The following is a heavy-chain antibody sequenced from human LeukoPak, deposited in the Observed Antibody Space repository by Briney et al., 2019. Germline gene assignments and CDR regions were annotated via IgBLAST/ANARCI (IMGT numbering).Heavy chain of an antibody. CDR3: ARVAYSSSSDAFDI. CDR2: IYTSGST. V-gene: IGHV4-61*02. Sequence: SETLPLTCTVSGGSISSGSYYWSWIRQPAGKGLEWIGRIYTSGSTNYNPSLKSRVTISVDTSKNQFSLKLSSVTAADTAVYYCARVAYSSSSDAFDIWGQGTMVTVSS. D-gene: IGHD6-13*01. CDR1: GGSISSGSYY. J-gene: IGHJ3*02.